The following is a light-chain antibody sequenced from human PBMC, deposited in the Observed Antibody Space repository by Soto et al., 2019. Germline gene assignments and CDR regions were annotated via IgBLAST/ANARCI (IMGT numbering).Light chain of an antibody. V-gene: IGKV3-20*01. Sequence: ETVLTQSPGTLSLSPGETAPLYCRARQRVSSNYLAWYQQKPGQAPRLLIYGASSRATGIPDRFSGSGSGTDFTLTISRLEPEDFAVYYCQQYGSSRWTFGQGTKVDIK. CDR1: QRVSSNY. CDR3: QQYGSSRWT. CDR2: GAS. J-gene: IGKJ1*01.